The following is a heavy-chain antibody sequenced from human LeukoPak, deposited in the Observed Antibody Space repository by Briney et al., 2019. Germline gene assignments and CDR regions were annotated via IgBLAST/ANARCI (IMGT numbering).Heavy chain of an antibody. CDR1: GGSISSYY. CDR3: ARLPIYRGSTDAFDI. V-gene: IGHV4-59*08. J-gene: IGHJ3*02. Sequence: SETLSLTCTVSGGSISSYYWSLIRQPPGKGLEWIGYIYYSGSTNYNPSLKSRVTISVDTSENQFSLKLSSVTAADTAVYYCARLPIYRGSTDAFDIWGQGTMVTVSS. CDR2: IYYSGST. D-gene: IGHD4-23*01.